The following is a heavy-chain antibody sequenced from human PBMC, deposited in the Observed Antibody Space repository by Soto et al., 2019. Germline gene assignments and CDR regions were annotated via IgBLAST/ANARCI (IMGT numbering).Heavy chain of an antibody. Sequence: PSETLSLTCTVSGGSISSGGYYWSWIRQHPGKGLEWIEYIYYSGSTYYNTSLKSRVTISVDTSKNQFSLKLSSVTAADTALYYCARDSVGAVYYYGMDVWGQGTTLTVSS. CDR2: IYYSGST. V-gene: IGHV4-31*03. CDR3: ARDSVGAVYYYGMDV. CDR1: GGSISSGGYY. J-gene: IGHJ6*02.